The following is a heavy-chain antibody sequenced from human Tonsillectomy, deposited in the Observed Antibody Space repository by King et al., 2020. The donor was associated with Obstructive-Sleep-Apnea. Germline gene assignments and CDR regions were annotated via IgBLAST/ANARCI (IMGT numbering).Heavy chain of an antibody. CDR1: GFTFSSYS. CDR3: ARDRYYDSSGYYYPNAFDI. D-gene: IGHD3-22*01. CDR2: ISSSSSYI. J-gene: IGHJ3*02. V-gene: IGHV3-21*01. Sequence: VQLVESGGGLVKPGGSLRLSCAASGFTFSSYSMNWVRQAPGKGLEWVSSISSSSSYIYYADSVKGRFTISRDNAKNSLYLQMNSLRAEDTAVYYCARDRYYDSSGYYYPNAFDIWGQGAMVTVSS.